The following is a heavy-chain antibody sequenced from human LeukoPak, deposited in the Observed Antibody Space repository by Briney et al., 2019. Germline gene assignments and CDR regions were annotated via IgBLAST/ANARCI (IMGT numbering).Heavy chain of an antibody. CDR1: GYTFTGYY. D-gene: IGHD1-26*01. CDR3: ARLPVIVGAWSPIDY. Sequence: ASVKVSCKASGYTFTGYYMHWVRQAPGQGLEWMGWINPESGGTNYEQQFQGRVTMTRDTSISTAYMELTSLRSDDTAVYYCARLPVIVGAWSPIDYWGQGTRVTVSS. V-gene: IGHV1-2*02. CDR2: INPESGGT. J-gene: IGHJ4*02.